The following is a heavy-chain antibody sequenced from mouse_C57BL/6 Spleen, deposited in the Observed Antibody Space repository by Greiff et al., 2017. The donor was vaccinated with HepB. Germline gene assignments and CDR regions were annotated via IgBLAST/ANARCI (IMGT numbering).Heavy chain of an antibody. Sequence: QVQLKQSGAELVKPGASVKVSCKASGYTFTSYWMHWVKQRPGQGLEWIGRIHPSDSDTNYNQKFKGKATLTVDKSSSTAYMQLSSLTSEDSAVEYCAREDYSRYYAMDYWGQGTSVTVSS. CDR1: GYTFTSYW. CDR3: AREDYSRYYAMDY. D-gene: IGHD2-12*01. J-gene: IGHJ4*01. V-gene: IGHV1-74*01. CDR2: IHPSDSDT.